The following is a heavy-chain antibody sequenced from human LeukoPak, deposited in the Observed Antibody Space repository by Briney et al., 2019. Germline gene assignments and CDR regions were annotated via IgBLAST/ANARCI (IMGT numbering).Heavy chain of an antibody. Sequence: GGSLRLSCLASKFTFNNYAMTWVRQAPGKGLEWVSSISGSGGNTYYADSVKGRFTISRDNSKNTLYLQMNSLRAEDTAVYYCAKGTKWELPLDYYYYYMDVWGKGTTVTISS. J-gene: IGHJ6*03. CDR3: AKGTKWELPLDYYYYYMDV. V-gene: IGHV3-23*01. CDR2: ISGSGGNT. D-gene: IGHD1-26*01. CDR1: KFTFNNYA.